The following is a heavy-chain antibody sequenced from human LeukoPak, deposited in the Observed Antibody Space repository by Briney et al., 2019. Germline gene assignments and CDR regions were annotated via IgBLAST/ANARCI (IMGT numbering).Heavy chain of an antibody. D-gene: IGHD2-2*02. CDR1: GFTFSSYG. Sequence: GGSLRLSCAASGFTFSSYGMHWVRQAPGKGLEWVAFIRYDGSNKYYADSVKGRFTISRDNSKNTLYLQMNSLRAEDTAVYYCAKLGEVPAAIRYYYYYMDVWGKGPRSPSP. V-gene: IGHV3-30*02. J-gene: IGHJ6*03. CDR3: AKLGEVPAAIRYYYYYMDV. CDR2: IRYDGSNK.